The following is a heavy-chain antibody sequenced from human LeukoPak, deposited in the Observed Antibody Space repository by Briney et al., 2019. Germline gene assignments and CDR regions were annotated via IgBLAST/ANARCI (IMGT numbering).Heavy chain of an antibody. CDR3: AAQYCYGYELTHDY. J-gene: IGHJ4*02. CDR1: GFTFSSYE. CDR2: ISSSGSTI. Sequence: GGSLRLSCAASGFTFSSYELNWVRQAPGQGPERVSYISSSGSTIYYADSVNGRFTISRDNAKNSLYLQMNSLRAEDTAVYYCAAQYCYGYELTHDYWGQGTLVTVSS. D-gene: IGHD5-18*01. V-gene: IGHV3-48*03.